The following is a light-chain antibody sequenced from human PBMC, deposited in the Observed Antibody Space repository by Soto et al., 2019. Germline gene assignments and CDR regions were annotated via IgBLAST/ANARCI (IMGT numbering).Light chain of an antibody. J-gene: IGLJ1*01. V-gene: IGLV2-14*03. CDR3: SSYMSSPTSYV. Sequence: QSALTQPASVSGSPGQSITISCTGPSGDFAGSDLVSWYQHHPGKAPKVMIYDVSNRPSGVSHRFSGSKSGNTASLTISGLQAEDEADYYCSSYMSSPTSYVFGTGTKLTVL. CDR1: SGDFAGSDL. CDR2: DVS.